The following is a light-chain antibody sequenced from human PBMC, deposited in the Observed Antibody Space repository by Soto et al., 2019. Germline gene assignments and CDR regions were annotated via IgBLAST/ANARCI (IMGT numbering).Light chain of an antibody. CDR1: SSDVGGYKY. J-gene: IGLJ1*01. V-gene: IGLV2-8*01. CDR2: EVS. Sequence: QSVLTQPPSASGSPGQSVTISCTGTSSDVGGYKYVSWYQQHSGKAPKLMIYEVSKRPSGVPDRFSGSKSGNTASLTVSGLQAEDEADYYCSSYAGSNHYVFGTGTKLTVL. CDR3: SSYAGSNHYV.